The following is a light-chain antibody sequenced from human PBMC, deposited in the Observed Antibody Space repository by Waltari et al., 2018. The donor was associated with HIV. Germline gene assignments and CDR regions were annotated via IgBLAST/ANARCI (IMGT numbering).Light chain of an antibody. CDR1: SSNVGSNY. V-gene: IGLV1-47*01. Sequence: QPVLTQPPSASGTPGQRITLSRSGSSSNVGSNYVSWYQQLPGTAPKVLIFMTNQRPSGVPGRFSASKSGTSASLAISGLRSEDEADYYCASWDDSLSIVVFGGGTKLTVL. CDR2: MTN. J-gene: IGLJ2*01. CDR3: ASWDDSLSIVV.